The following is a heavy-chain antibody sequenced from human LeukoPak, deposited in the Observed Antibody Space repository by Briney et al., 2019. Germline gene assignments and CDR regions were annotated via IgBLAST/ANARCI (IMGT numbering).Heavy chain of an antibody. CDR2: ISSSSSYI. CDR1: GFTFSSYS. V-gene: IGHV3-21*06. CDR3: ARVMDNESMVPFDY. Sequence: PGGSLRLSCAASGFTFSSYSMNWVRQAPGKGLEWVSSISSSSSYIYYADSVKGRFTISRDNAKNSLYLQMNSQRADATAVCYCARVMDNESMVPFDYWGQGTLVTVSS. J-gene: IGHJ4*02. D-gene: IGHD3-10*01.